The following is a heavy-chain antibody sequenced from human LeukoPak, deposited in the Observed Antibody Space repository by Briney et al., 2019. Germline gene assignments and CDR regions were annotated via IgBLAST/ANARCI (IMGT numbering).Heavy chain of an antibody. CDR2: INWNSDTK. V-gene: IGHV3-9*01. J-gene: IGHJ6*02. CDR3: AKDTGDNGAYFCAMDV. CDR1: GFAFHHYA. Sequence: GGSLRLSCVGSGFAFHHYAMHWVRRPPGKGLEWVSAINWNSDTKAYADSVKGRFTISRDRARNSLYLQMDSLRPEDTALYYCAKDTGDNGAYFCAMDVWGQGTSATVSS. D-gene: IGHD4-23*01.